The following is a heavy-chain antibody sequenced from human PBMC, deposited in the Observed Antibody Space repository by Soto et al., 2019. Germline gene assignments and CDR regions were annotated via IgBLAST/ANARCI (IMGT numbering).Heavy chain of an antibody. CDR1: GFTFRSYV. CDR3: ARWGTTWGLDV. Sequence: QVQLVESGGGVVQPGTSLRLSCVGSGFTFRSYVIHWVRQAPGKGLEWVALTSYDGSNNFYGDSVKGRFTISRDNSRNTVELQMYSLRLEDTALYYCARWGTTWGLDVWGQGTLVSVSS. J-gene: IGHJ4*02. D-gene: IGHD2-21*01. V-gene: IGHV3-33*05. CDR2: TSYDGSNN.